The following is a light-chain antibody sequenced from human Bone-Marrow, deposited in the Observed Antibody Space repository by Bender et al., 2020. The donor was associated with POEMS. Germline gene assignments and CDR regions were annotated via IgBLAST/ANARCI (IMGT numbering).Light chain of an antibody. J-gene: IGLJ2*01. V-gene: IGLV1-40*01. CDR1: TSNIGAGYD. CDR3: CSYARSNTLI. Sequence: QSVLTQAPSVSGAPGQRVTISCTGTTSNIGAGYDVHWYQQFPGTAPKLLIYSNTNRPSGVPDRFSGSKSGTSAYLAISGLQAEDEADYYCCSYARSNTLIFGGGTKVTVL. CDR2: SNT.